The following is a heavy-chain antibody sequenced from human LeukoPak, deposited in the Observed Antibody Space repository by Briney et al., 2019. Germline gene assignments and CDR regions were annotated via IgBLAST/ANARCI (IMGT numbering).Heavy chain of an antibody. J-gene: IGHJ5*02. CDR3: ARAYDFWSGYFSGWFDP. V-gene: IGHV3-21*01. Sequence: GGSLRLSCAASGFTFSSYSMNWVRQAPGKGLEWVSSISSSSSYIYYADSVKGRFTISRDNAKNSLYLQMNSLRAEDTAVYYCARAYDFWSGYFSGWFDPWGQGTLVTVSS. CDR2: ISSSSSYI. D-gene: IGHD3-3*01. CDR1: GFTFSSYS.